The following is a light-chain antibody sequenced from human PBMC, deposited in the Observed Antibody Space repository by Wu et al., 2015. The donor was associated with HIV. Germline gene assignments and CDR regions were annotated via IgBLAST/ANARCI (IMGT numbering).Light chain of an antibody. J-gene: IGKJ1*01. CDR3: QQSYSSPPT. Sequence: DIQMTQSPTSLSASVGDRVTITCRASQSISTYLNWFQQKPGKAPKLLIYATSSLQGGVPSRFSGSGSGTDFTLTISSLQSEDFATYYCQQSYSSPPTFGQGTKVEAK. CDR2: ATS. V-gene: IGKV1-39*01. CDR1: QSISTY.